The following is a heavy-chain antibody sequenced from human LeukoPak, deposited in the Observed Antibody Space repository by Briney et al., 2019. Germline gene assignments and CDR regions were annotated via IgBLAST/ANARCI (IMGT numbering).Heavy chain of an antibody. J-gene: IGHJ4*02. V-gene: IGHV3-30*02. CDR2: IRYDGSNK. CDR3: AKDLRVPAAGTKVDY. Sequence: GGSLRLSCAASGFTFSSYGMHWVRQAPGKGLEWVAFIRYDGSNKYYADSVKGRFTISRDNSKNTLYLQMNSLRAGDTAVYYCAKDLRVPAAGTKVDYWGQGTLVTVSS. CDR1: GFTFSSYG. D-gene: IGHD6-13*01.